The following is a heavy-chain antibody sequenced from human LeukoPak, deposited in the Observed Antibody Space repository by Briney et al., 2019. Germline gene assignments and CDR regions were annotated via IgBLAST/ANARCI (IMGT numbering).Heavy chain of an antibody. CDR2: IYSDGSDK. J-gene: IGHJ3*01. D-gene: IGHD3-10*01. CDR3: ASDSGHAFYF. CDR1: GFFSPHS. Sequence: GGSLRLSCAASGFFSPHSLNWVRQAPGKGLVWVSRIYSDGSDKTYADSVRGRFTISRDNAKNTVYLQMNSLRAEDSAVYYCASDSGHAFYFWGQGTMVTVSS. V-gene: IGHV3-74*01.